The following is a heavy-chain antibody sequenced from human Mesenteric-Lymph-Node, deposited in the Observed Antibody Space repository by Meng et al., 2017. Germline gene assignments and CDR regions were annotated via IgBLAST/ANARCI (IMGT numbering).Heavy chain of an antibody. CDR3: AREDYYDSSGYYYVWAAFDI. Sequence: GESLKISCAASGFTFSSYAMHWVRQAPGKGLEWVAVISYDGSNKYYADSVKGRFTISRDNSKNTLYLQMNSLRAEDTAVYYCAREDYYDSSGYYYVWAAFDIWGQGTMVTVSS. D-gene: IGHD3-22*01. CDR2: ISYDGSNK. V-gene: IGHV3-30*04. J-gene: IGHJ3*02. CDR1: GFTFSSYA.